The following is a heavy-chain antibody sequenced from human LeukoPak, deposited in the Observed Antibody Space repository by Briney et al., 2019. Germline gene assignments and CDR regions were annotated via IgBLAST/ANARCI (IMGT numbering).Heavy chain of an antibody. CDR3: AKDATIAVAAPYGWFDP. V-gene: IGHV3-30*18. J-gene: IGHJ5*02. D-gene: IGHD6-19*01. CDR2: ISYDGSNK. Sequence: GGSLRLSCAASGFTFSSYGMHWVRQAPGKGLEGVAVISYDGSNKYYADSVKGRFTISRDNSKNTLYLQMNSLRAEDTAVYYCAKDATIAVAAPYGWFDPWGQGTLVTVSS. CDR1: GFTFSSYG.